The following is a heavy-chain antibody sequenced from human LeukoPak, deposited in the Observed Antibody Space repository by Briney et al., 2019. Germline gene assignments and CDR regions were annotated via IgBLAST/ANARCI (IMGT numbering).Heavy chain of an antibody. V-gene: IGHV4-59*01. J-gene: IGHJ5*02. CDR3: ARDNRGYCSSTSCYPNWFDP. Sequence: PSETLSLTCTVSGGSISSYYWSWNRQPPGKGLEWIGYIYYSGSTNYNPSLKSRVTISVDTSKNQFSLKLSSVTAADTAVYYCARDNRGYCSSTSCYPNWFDPWGQGTLVTVSS. CDR1: GGSISSYY. D-gene: IGHD2-2*01. CDR2: IYYSGST.